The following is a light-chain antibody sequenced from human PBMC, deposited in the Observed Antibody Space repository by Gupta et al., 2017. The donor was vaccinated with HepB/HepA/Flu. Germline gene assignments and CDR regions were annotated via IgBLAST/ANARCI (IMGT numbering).Light chain of an antibody. CDR1: SSNIGSNT. J-gene: IGLJ3*02. V-gene: IGLV1-44*01. CDR3: AAWDDSLSGWV. CDR2: NNN. Sequence: QSVLPQPPSASGTPGQRVTISCSGSSSNIGSNTVNWYQQLPGTAPKLLIYNNNQRPSGVPDRFSGSKSGTSASLAISALQSEDEADYYCAAWDDSLSGWVFGGGTRLTVL.